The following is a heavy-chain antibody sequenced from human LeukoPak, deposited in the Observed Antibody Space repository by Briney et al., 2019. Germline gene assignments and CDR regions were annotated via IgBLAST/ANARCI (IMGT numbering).Heavy chain of an antibody. J-gene: IGHJ4*02. V-gene: IGHV4-34*01. CDR1: GGSFSGYY. CDR2: INHSGST. Sequence: SETLSLTCAVYGGSFSGYYWSWIRQPPGKGLEWVGEINHSGSTNYNPSLKSRVTISVDTSKNQFSLKLSSVTAADTAVYYCARVESPSPPLYWGQGTLVTVSS. CDR3: ARVESPSPPLY.